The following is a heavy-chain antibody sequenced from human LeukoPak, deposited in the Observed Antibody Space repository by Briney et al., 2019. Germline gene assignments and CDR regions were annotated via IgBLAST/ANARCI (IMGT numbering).Heavy chain of an antibody. CDR1: GGSISSSNW. CDR2: IYHSGST. Sequence: PSGTLSLTCAVSGGSISSSNWWSWVRQPPGKGLEWIGEIYHSGSTNYNPSLKSRVTISVDKSKNQFSLKLSSVTAADTAVYYCASGQWLVRRSFDYWGQGTLVTVSS. J-gene: IGHJ4*02. CDR3: ASGQWLVRRSFDY. V-gene: IGHV4-4*02. D-gene: IGHD6-19*01.